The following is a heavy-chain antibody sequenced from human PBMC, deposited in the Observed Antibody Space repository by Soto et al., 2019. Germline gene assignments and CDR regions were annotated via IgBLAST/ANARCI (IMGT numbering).Heavy chain of an antibody. CDR3: AKPTIVVVPAAMDY. CDR2: ISGSGGST. V-gene: IGHV3-23*01. J-gene: IGHJ4*02. Sequence: VGSLRLSCAASGFTFSSYAMSWVRQAPGKGLEWVSAISGSGGSTYYADSVKGRFTISRDNSKNTLYLQMNSLRAEDTAVYYCAKPTIVVVPAAMDYWGQGTLVTVSS. CDR1: GFTFSSYA. D-gene: IGHD2-2*01.